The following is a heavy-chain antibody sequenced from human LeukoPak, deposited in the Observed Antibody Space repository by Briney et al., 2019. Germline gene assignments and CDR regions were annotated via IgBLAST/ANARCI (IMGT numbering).Heavy chain of an antibody. V-gene: IGHV3-48*03. CDR2: ISGSGTTV. CDR3: ASLLLCYGCSTSSDSFDI. Sequence: GGSLRLSCAASGFTFSSYEMNWVRQAPGKGLEWVSYISGSGTTVYYADSVKGRFTITRDNAKNTLFLQMNSLRAEDTAVYYCASLLLCYGCSTSSDSFDIWGQGTMVTVSS. J-gene: IGHJ3*02. D-gene: IGHD6-6*01. CDR1: GFTFSSYE.